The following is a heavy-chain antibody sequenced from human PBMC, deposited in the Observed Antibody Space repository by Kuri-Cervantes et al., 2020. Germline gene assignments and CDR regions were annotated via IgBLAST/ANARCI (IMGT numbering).Heavy chain of an antibody. D-gene: IGHD2-2*01. V-gene: IGHV1-69*13. CDR3: ARVVVVVPDPNTGGWYFDL. CDR1: GYTFSIYA. J-gene: IGHJ2*01. CDR2: IIPIFGTA. Sequence: SVKVSCKASGYTFSIYAISWVRQAPGQGLEWMGGIIPIFGTANYAQKFQGRVTITADESTSTAYMELSSLRSEDTAVYYCARVVVVVPDPNTGGWYFDLWGRGTLVTVSS.